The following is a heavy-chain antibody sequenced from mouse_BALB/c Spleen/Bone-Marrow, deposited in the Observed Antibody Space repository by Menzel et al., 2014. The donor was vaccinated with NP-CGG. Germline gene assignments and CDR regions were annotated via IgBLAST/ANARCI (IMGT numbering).Heavy chain of an antibody. Sequence: EVMLVESGGGLAKPGGSLKLSCAASGFTLSDYYMYWVRQTPEKRLEWVATISDGGNYTYYPDSLKGRFTISRDNAKNNLNLQMISLKSEDTAIYYCAREDYYRYDYVMDYWGQGTSVTVSS. CDR3: AREDYYRYDYVMDY. CDR2: ISDGGNYT. J-gene: IGHJ4*01. CDR1: GFTLSDYY. V-gene: IGHV5-4*02. D-gene: IGHD2-14*01.